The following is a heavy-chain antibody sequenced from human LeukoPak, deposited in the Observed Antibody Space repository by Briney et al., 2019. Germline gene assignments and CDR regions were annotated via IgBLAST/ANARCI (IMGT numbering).Heavy chain of an antibody. V-gene: IGHV1-24*01. J-gene: IGHJ6*03. D-gene: IGHD2/OR15-2a*01. CDR2: FDPEDGET. CDR3: ARKGRLATFVFYYMDV. Sequence: ASVKVSCKVSGYTLTELSMHWVRQAPGKGLEWMGGFDPEDGETIYAQKFQGRVTMTEDTSTDTAYMELSSLRAEDTAVYYCARKGRLATFVFYYMDVWGKGTTVTVSS. CDR1: GYTLTELS.